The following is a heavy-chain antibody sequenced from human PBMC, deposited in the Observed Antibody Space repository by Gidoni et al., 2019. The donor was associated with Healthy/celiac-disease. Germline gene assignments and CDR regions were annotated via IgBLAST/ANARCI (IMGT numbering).Heavy chain of an antibody. V-gene: IGHV6-1*01. J-gene: IGHJ3*02. CDR3: ARVGGEGVESTFGGNYLLSGAFDI. CDR2: TYYRSKWNN. D-gene: IGHD3-16*01. Sequence: QVQLQQSGPGLVKPSQTLSLTCAISGDSVSSNSPAWNWIRQSPSRGLEWLGRTYYRSKWNNDYAVSVKSRIIINPDTSKNQFSLQLNSVTPEDTAVYYCARVGGEGVESTFGGNYLLSGAFDIWGKGTMVSVSS. CDR1: GDSVSSNSPA.